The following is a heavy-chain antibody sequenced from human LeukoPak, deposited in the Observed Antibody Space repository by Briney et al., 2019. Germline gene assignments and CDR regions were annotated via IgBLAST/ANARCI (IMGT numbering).Heavy chain of an antibody. J-gene: IGHJ4*02. CDR2: INWNGGTT. CDR1: GFTFDDYG. CDR3: ARDLWGSSSSQLATFDY. V-gene: IGHV3-20*04. D-gene: IGHD6-6*01. Sequence: GGSLRLSCAASGFTFDDYGMAWVRQVPGKGLEWVAGINWNGGTTAYADSVKGRFTISRDNAKNSLYLQMNSLRAEDTAFYYCARDLWGSSSSQLATFDYWGPGTPVTV.